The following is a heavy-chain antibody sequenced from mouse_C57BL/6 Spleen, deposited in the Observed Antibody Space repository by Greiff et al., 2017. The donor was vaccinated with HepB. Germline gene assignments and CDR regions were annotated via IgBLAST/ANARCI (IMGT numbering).Heavy chain of an antibody. CDR1: GYAFSSYW. CDR2: IYPGDGDT. CDR3: ARGGGYYGSSYGFAY. V-gene: IGHV1-80*01. J-gene: IGHJ3*01. D-gene: IGHD1-1*01. Sequence: VQLKESGAELVKPGASVKISCKASGYAFSSYWMNWVKQRPGKGLEWIGQIYPGDGDTNYNGKFKGKATLTADKSSSTAYMQLSSLTSEDSAVYFCARGGGYYGSSYGFAYWGQGTLVTVSA.